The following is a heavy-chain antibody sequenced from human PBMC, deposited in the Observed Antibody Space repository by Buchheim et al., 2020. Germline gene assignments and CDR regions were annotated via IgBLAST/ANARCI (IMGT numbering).Heavy chain of an antibody. V-gene: IGHV5-51*01. CDR3: ARPRASLAYCSGGSCYGLDY. CDR2: IYPGDSDT. D-gene: IGHD2-15*01. Sequence: EVQLVQSGAEVKKPGESLKISCKGSGYSFTSYWIGWVRQMPGKGLEWMGIIYPGDSDTRYSPSFQGQVTIPAAKSISTAYLQWSSLKASDNAMYYCARPRASLAYCSGGSCYGLDYWGQGTL. CDR1: GYSFTSYW. J-gene: IGHJ4*02.